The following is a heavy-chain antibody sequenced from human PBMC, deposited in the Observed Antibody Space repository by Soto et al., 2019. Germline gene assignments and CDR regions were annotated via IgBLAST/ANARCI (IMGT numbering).Heavy chain of an antibody. CDR1: GFTFSSYA. V-gene: IGHV3-30-3*01. Sequence: GGSLRLSCAASGFTFSSYAMHWVRQAPGKGLEWVAVISYDGSNKYYADSVRGRFTISRDNSKNTLYLQMNSLRAEDTAVYYCAKDQRAAAGTFSGDYWGQGTLVTVSS. D-gene: IGHD6-13*01. J-gene: IGHJ4*02. CDR3: AKDQRAAAGTFSGDY. CDR2: ISYDGSNK.